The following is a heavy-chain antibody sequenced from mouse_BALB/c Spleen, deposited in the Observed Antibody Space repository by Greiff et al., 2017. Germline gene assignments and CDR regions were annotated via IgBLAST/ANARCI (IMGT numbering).Heavy chain of an antibody. V-gene: IGHV2-9*02. CDR2: IWAGGST. J-gene: IGHJ4*01. CDR1: GFSLTSYG. Sequence: VMLVESGPGLVAPSQSLSITCTVSGFSLTSYGVHWVRQPPGKGLEWLGVIWAGGSTNYNSALMSRLSISKDNSKSQVFLKMNSLQTDDTAMYYCARGGYPYYYAMDYWGQGTSVTVSS. CDR3: ARGGYPYYYAMDY.